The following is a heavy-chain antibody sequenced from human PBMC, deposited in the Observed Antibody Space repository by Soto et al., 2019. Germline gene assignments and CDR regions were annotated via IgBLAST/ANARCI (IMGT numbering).Heavy chain of an antibody. D-gene: IGHD3-10*01. J-gene: IGHJ3*02. CDR2: IFYSGTT. CDR1: GVSITSGDYS. Sequence: QVQLQESGPGLVKPSQTLSLNCSVSGVSITSGDYSWSWIRQHAGQGLEWIGYIFYSGTTFYNPSLKSRVTISIDASKNQFSLEMSSVTAADTAVYYCAKVRGHAFDIRGQGTMVTVSS. CDR3: AKVRGHAFDI. V-gene: IGHV4-31*03.